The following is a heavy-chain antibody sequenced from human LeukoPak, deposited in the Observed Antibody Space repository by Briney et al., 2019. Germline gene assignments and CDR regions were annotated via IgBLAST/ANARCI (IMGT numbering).Heavy chain of an antibody. J-gene: IGHJ4*02. Sequence: SVKVSCKASGGTFSSYAISWVRQAPGQGLEWMGRIIPILGIANYAQKFQGRVTITADKSTSTAYMELSSLRSEDTAVYYCARDPAMAAVDYWGQGTLVTVSS. CDR1: GGTFSSYA. CDR3: ARDPAMAAVDY. V-gene: IGHV1-69*04. D-gene: IGHD5-18*01. CDR2: IIPILGIA.